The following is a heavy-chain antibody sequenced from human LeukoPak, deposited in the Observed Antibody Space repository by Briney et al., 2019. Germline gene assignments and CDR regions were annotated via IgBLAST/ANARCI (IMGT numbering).Heavy chain of an antibody. CDR2: ISNSSNYI. D-gene: IGHD2-15*01. V-gene: IGHV3-21*01. Sequence: GGSLRLSCSASGFTFTHYSINWVRQAPGKGLEWLSSISNSSNYIYYADSVKGRFTISRDNAKNSLYLQMDSLRAEDTAIYYCARVSFFRWASTRPSYYYYYMDVWGKGTTVTISS. CDR3: ARVSFFRWASTRPSYYYYYMDV. CDR1: GFTFTHYS. J-gene: IGHJ6*03.